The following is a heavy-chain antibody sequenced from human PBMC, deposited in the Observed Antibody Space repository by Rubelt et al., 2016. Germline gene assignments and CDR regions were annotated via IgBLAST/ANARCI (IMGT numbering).Heavy chain of an antibody. CDR2: AFSNGNT. Sequence: QVQLQESGPGLVKPSETLSLTCTVFGASMSDFRVSWIRQSAAKGLEWIGRAFSNGNTMYNPSLESRVTVSVDTSKKQFSPKRSSVTAADTAVYYGATAPRGKAYFDFWARGTLVTVSS. CDR1: GASMSDFR. CDR3: ATAPRGKAYFDF. V-gene: IGHV4-4*07. J-gene: IGHJ2*01. D-gene: IGHD3-10*01.